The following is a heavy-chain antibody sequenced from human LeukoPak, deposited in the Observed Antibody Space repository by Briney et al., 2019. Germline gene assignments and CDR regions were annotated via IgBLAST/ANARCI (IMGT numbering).Heavy chain of an antibody. CDR2: FSGSGGTT. J-gene: IGHJ6*03. Sequence: PGGSLRLSCAASGFTFSSYAMNWVRQAPGRGLEWCSGFSGSGGTTYYADSAKGRFTISRDNSKNTLYLQMNSLRAEDTAVYYCANGNRCTSPNCLGYYYFYMDVWGTGTTVTVSS. V-gene: IGHV3-23*01. D-gene: IGHD2-8*01. CDR1: GFTFSSYA. CDR3: ANGNRCTSPNCLGYYYFYMDV.